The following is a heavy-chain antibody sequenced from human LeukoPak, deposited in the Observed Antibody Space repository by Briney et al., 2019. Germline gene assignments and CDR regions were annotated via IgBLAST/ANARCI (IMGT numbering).Heavy chain of an antibody. V-gene: IGHV1-18*04. CDR3: TRDHCSGDNCPSFDY. CDR2: IGAYNGDT. CDR1: GYTFTNFG. J-gene: IGHJ4*02. D-gene: IGHD2-15*01. Sequence: GASVTVSCKPSGYTFTNFGISWVRQAPGQGLEWMGWIGAYNGDTNYAQKFQGRVTMTTDTSTSTAYMDLRSLRSDDTAVYYCTRDHCSGDNCPSFDYWGQGTLVTVSS.